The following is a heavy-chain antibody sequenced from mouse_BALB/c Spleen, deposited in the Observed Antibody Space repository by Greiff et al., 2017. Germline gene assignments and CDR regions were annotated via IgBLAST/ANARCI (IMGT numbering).Heavy chain of an antibody. CDR3: ARLCITTVVATDFDY. Sequence: EVQLQESGAELVKPGASVKLSCTASGFNIKDTYMHWVKQRPEQGLEWIGRIEPANGNTKYDPKFQGKATITADTSSNTAYLQLSSLTSEDTAVYYCARLCITTVVATDFDYWGQGTTLTVSS. D-gene: IGHD1-1*01. CDR1: GFNIKDTY. J-gene: IGHJ2*01. V-gene: IGHV14-3*02. CDR2: IEPANGNT.